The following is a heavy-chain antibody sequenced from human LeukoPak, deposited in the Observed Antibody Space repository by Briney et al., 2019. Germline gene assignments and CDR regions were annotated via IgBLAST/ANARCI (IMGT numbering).Heavy chain of an antibody. V-gene: IGHV3-74*01. CDR2: INSDGSST. CDR1: GFTFSTYW. CDR3: ARGGDGYTYGYNY. Sequence: GGSLRLSCAASGFTFSTYWMHWVRQAPGKGLVWVSRINSDGSSTSYADSVKGRFTISRDNAKNTLYLQMNSLRAEDTAVYYCARGGDGYTYGYNYWGRGTLVTVSS. J-gene: IGHJ4*02. D-gene: IGHD5-24*01.